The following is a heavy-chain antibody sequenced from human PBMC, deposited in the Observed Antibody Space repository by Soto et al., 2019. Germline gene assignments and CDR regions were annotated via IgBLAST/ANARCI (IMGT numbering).Heavy chain of an antibody. J-gene: IGHJ4*02. CDR1: GFNFSSYS. CDR3: ARGRLISLYYFDY. CDR2: ISSSSSTT. D-gene: IGHD2-15*01. V-gene: IGHV3-48*01. Sequence: GGSLRLSCAASGFNFSSYSMNWVRQAPGKGLEWVSYISSSSSTTYYAGSVKGRFTISRENAKNSLYLQMNSLRAEDTAVYYCARGRLISLYYFDYWGQGTLVTVSS.